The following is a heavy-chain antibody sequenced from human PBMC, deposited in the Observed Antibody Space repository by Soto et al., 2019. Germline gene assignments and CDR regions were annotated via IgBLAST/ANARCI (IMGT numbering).Heavy chain of an antibody. J-gene: IGHJ6*03. Sequence: EVQLLESGGGLVQPGGSLRLSCAASGFTFSSYAMSWVRQAPGKGLEWVSAISGSGGSTYYADSVKGRFTISRDNSKNTLYLQMNSLRAEDTAVYYCAEGGGQDYYYYYMDVWGKGTTVTVSS. CDR2: ISGSGGST. CDR1: GFTFSSYA. D-gene: IGHD3-16*01. CDR3: AEGGGQDYYYYYMDV. V-gene: IGHV3-23*01.